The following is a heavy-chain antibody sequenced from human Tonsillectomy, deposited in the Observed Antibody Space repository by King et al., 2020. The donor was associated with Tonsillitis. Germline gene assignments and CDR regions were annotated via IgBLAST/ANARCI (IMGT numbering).Heavy chain of an antibody. J-gene: IGHJ4*02. CDR2: IRREVDGGTT. Sequence: EVQLVESGGGLVQPGGSLRLSCAASGFTFRSAWMSWVRQAPGKGLDWVGRIRREVDGGTTDYAAPVRGRFTISRDDSTNMLYLQMNSLRTEDTALYYCVREGYSYGIHSLDCWGQGTLVTVSS. V-gene: IGHV3-15*01. D-gene: IGHD5-18*01. CDR1: GFTFRSAW. CDR3: VREGYSYGIHSLDC.